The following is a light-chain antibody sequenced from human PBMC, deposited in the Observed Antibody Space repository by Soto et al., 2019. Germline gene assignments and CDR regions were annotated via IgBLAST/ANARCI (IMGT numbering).Light chain of an antibody. CDR2: DAS. J-gene: IGKJ5*01. V-gene: IGKV3-11*01. Sequence: EIVLTQSPATLSLSPGERATLSCRASQSVSSYLAWYQQKPGQAPRLLIYDASNRATGIPARFSGSGSGTDFTLTISSLEPEDFAVYYCQQRSNWPREVTFGQVTRLEIK. CDR1: QSVSSY. CDR3: QQRSNWPREVT.